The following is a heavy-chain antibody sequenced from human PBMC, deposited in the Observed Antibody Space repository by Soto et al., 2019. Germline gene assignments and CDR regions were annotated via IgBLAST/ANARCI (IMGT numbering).Heavy chain of an antibody. Sequence: QVQLQESGPGLVKPSQTLSLTCTVSGGSVRRGNYYWSWIRQFPGKGLEWIGYISNSGRTHYNPSLMSRIIILVDTSKNQFFLEFRSVTAADTALYYCARADYATGSYSPDYWGQGTMVTVSS. CDR1: GGSVRRGNYY. J-gene: IGHJ4*02. D-gene: IGHD3-10*01. CDR2: ISNSGRT. CDR3: ARADYATGSYSPDY. V-gene: IGHV4-31*03.